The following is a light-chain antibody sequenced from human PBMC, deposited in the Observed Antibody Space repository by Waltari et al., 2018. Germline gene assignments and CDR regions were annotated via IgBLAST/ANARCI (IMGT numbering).Light chain of an antibody. J-gene: IGLJ2*01. CDR3: LVWHSTIDHQGV. CDR2: YDS. V-gene: IGLV3-21*04. CDR1: NIGRKR. Sequence: SYVVTQSPSVSVAPGETARITCGGGNIGRKRVHCYQQRPGQAPVLVISYDSDRPSGIPERFSGSNSGNTATLTISWVEAEDEADYYCLVWHSTIDHQGVFGGGTKLTVL.